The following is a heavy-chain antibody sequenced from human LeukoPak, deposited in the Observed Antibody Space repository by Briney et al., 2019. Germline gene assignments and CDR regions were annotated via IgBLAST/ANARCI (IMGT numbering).Heavy chain of an antibody. J-gene: IGHJ4*02. V-gene: IGHV4-39*01. CDR3: ARHPIAAAEDY. Sequence: YYSGRSYYNPSLKSRVTISVDTSKNQFSLKLSSVTAADTAVYYCARHPIAAAEDYWGQGTLVTVSS. D-gene: IGHD6-13*01. CDR2: YYSGRS.